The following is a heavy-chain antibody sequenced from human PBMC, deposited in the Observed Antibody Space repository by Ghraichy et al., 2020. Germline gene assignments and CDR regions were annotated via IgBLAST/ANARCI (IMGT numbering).Heavy chain of an antibody. CDR2: IKPDGSEN. CDR3: TRDRAFKCFDY. J-gene: IGHJ4*02. V-gene: IGHV3-7*03. Sequence: GGSLRLSCAASGYNFARSSLNSIRQAAGKELEWVAGIKPDGSENYHVDSVTGRITISRDYARNSLYLQMNSLRAEDTAFYYCTRDRAFKCFDYWGQGTLFTVSS. D-gene: IGHD3-10*01. CDR1: GYNFARSS.